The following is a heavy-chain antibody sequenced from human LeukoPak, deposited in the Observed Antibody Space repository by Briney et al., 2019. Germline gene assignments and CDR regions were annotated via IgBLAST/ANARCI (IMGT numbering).Heavy chain of an antibody. CDR1: GFIFSSYA. Sequence: PGGSLRLSCAASGFIFSSYAMNWVRQAPGKGLEWVSSISGSGSYMHYADSMKGRFTISRDNAKKSVYLHMSRLRAEDTAVYYCARGLGSGDYVANAFDFWGRGTTVSVS. V-gene: IGHV3-21*01. D-gene: IGHD4-17*01. CDR3: ARGLGSGDYVANAFDF. J-gene: IGHJ3*01. CDR2: ISGSGSYM.